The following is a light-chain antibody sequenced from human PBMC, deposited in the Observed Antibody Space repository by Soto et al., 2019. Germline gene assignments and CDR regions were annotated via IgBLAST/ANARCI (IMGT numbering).Light chain of an antibody. V-gene: IGKV1-5*01. CDR3: QQYNSYSRT. J-gene: IGKJ1*01. CDR2: DAS. Sequence: DIQMTQSPSTLSASVGDRVTITCRASQSISSWLAWDQQKPGKAPKLLIYDASSLESGVPSRFSGSRSGTEFTLTISSLQPDDFATYYCQQYNSYSRTFGQGTKVEIK. CDR1: QSISSW.